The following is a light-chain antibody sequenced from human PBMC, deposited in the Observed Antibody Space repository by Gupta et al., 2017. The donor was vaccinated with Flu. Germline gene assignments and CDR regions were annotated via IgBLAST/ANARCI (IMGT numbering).Light chain of an antibody. V-gene: IGLV3-21*02. CDR1: GIGRKS. CDR3: QVWDTNQYHPGWV. J-gene: IGLJ3*02. Sequence: SYVLPQPPSLRVAPGQTARFTCGGDGIGRKSVHWYRQQPGQAPVVVVYDDVDRPSGTPERFSGSNFGDTATLTVSRVEVVDDAVYYCQVWDTNQYHPGWVFGGGTKLTVL. CDR2: DDV.